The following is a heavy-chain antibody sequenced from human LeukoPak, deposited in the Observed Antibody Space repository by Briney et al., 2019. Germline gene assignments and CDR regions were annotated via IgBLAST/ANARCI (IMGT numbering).Heavy chain of an antibody. V-gene: IGHV3-21*01. Sequence: PGGSLRLSCAASGFTFNTYSMNWVRQAPGKGLEWLSSISTSSSYIYYADSVKGRFTISRDNAKNSLYLQMDSLRAEDTAVYYCAKLDYGGKSFDYWDQGTLVTVSS. J-gene: IGHJ4*02. CDR1: GFTFNTYS. D-gene: IGHD4-23*01. CDR2: ISTSSSYI. CDR3: AKLDYGGKSFDY.